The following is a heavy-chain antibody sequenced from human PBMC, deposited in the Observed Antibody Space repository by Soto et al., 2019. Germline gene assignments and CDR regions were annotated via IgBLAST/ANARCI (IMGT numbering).Heavy chain of an antibody. J-gene: IGHJ3*02. CDR1: GFTFSNAW. D-gene: IGHD3-22*01. CDR2: FKSKTDGGTI. V-gene: IGHV3-15*01. Sequence: PGGSLRLSCAASGFTFSNAWMNWVRQAPGKGLEWVGRFKSKTDGGTIDYAAPVKGRFTISRDDSKNTLYLQMNSLKTEDTAVYYCTTDSPFTIIGAFDIWGQGTMVTVSS. CDR3: TTDSPFTIIGAFDI.